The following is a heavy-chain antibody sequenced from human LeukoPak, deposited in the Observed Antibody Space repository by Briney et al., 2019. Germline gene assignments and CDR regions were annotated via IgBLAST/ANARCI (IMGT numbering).Heavy chain of an antibody. CDR3: ARDYGVAETYNWFDP. Sequence: PSETLSLTCTVSGGSISSYYWSWIRQPPGKGLEWIGYIYYSGSTNYNPSLKSRVTISVDTSKNQFSLKLSSVTAADTAVYYCARDYGVAETYNWFDPWGQGTLVTVSS. CDR1: GGSISSYY. CDR2: IYYSGST. J-gene: IGHJ5*02. D-gene: IGHD6-19*01. V-gene: IGHV4-59*12.